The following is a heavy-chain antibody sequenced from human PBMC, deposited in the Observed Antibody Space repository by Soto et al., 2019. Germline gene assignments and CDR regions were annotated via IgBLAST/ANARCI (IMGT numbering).Heavy chain of an antibody. CDR3: ARGYPSYSSSWFYY. Sequence: SDTLSLTCPVSGASISSGDDYWSWVRQPPGKGLEYIGYVYYTGNTYYSPSLKSRVTISVDTSKNQFSLKLSSVTAADTAVYYCARGYPSYSSSWFYYWGQGTLVTVS. D-gene: IGHD6-13*01. V-gene: IGHV4-30-4*02. J-gene: IGHJ4*02. CDR1: GASISSGDDY. CDR2: VYYTGNT.